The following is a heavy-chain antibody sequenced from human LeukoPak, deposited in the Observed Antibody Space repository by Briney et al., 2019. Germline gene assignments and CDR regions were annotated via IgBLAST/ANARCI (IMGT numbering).Heavy chain of an antibody. J-gene: IGHJ4*02. CDR2: ISGSGIGGRT. V-gene: IGHV3-23*01. CDR3: AKDSLISIKVVVGYFFD. D-gene: IGHD3-22*01. Sequence: GGSLRLSCAASGFNFKNYGMSWVRQAPGKGLEWVSGISGSGIGGRTHYADSVKGRLTISRDNSKNTLYLQMNSLRAGDTAVYYCAKDSLISIKVVVGYFFDWGQGTLVTVSS. CDR1: GFNFKNYG.